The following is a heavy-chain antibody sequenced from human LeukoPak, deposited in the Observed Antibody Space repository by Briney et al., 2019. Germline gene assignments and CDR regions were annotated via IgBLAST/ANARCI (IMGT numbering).Heavy chain of an antibody. Sequence: PGGSLRLSCAASGFTFSSYSMNWVRQAPGKGLEWVSSISSSSSYIYYADSVKGRFTISRDNAKNSLYLQMSSLRAEDTAVYYCARQRGYCSSGVCRGWFDPWGQGTLVTVSS. CDR1: GFTFSSYS. CDR3: ARQRGYCSSGVCRGWFDP. D-gene: IGHD2-8*01. J-gene: IGHJ5*02. V-gene: IGHV3-21*01. CDR2: ISSSSSYI.